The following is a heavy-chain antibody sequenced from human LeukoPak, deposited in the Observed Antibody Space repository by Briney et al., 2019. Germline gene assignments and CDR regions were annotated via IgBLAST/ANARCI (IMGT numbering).Heavy chain of an antibody. CDR3: ARVHLGGGHARADY. V-gene: IGHV3-30*04. J-gene: IGHJ4*02. CDR2: TSFDGTNK. D-gene: IGHD2-15*01. CDR1: GFTFSTYA. Sequence: GGSLRLSCAASGFTFSTYAMHWVRQAPGKGLQWVAYTSFDGTNKHYADSVKGRLTVSRDNSQNTLYLQIDSLRPEDTAIYYCARVHLGGGHARADYWGQGTLVTVSS.